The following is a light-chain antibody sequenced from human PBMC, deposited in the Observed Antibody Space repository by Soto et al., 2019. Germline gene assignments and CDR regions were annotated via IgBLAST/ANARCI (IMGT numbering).Light chain of an antibody. CDR1: SSDVGGYNY. CDR3: SSYTSSSTPYV. CDR2: EVS. J-gene: IGLJ1*01. Sequence: QSALTQPASVSGSPGQSITISCTGTSSDVGGYNYVSWYQQHPGKAPKLMIYEVSNRPLGVSNRFSGSKSGNTASLTISGLQAEDEADYYCSSYTSSSTPYVFGTGTKLTVL. V-gene: IGLV2-14*01.